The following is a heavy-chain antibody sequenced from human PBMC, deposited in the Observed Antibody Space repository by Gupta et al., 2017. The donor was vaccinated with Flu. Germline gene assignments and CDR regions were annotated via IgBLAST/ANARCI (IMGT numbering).Heavy chain of an antibody. Sequence: GMTWVRQAPGRGPEWVGHITSKSDGETTDYAAPVKDRFTISRDDSKNLVYLQMNNLKIEDTAVYYCATPPGFYDTAPLDYWGQGTLVTVSS. CDR3: ATPPGFYDTAPLDY. V-gene: IGHV3-15*01. CDR2: ITSKSDGETT. J-gene: IGHJ4*02. CDR1: G. D-gene: IGHD3-22*01.